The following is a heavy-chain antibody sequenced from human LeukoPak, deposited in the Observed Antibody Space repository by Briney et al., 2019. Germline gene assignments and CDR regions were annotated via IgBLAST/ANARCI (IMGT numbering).Heavy chain of an antibody. V-gene: IGHV3-74*01. CDR2: ISNDGNIT. CDR1: RYTFRNYW. D-gene: IGHD6-13*01. CDR3: ARRWSFDH. J-gene: IGHJ4*02. Sequence: GGSLRLSCAASRYTFRNYWMHWVRQAPGKGLVWVSRISNDGNITTYADSVKGRFTISRDNSKNTLYLQMNSLRVEDTAVYYCARRWSFDHWGQGTLVTVSS.